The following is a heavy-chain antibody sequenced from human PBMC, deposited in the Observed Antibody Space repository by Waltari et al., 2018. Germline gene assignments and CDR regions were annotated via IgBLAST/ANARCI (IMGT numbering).Heavy chain of an antibody. V-gene: IGHV3-21*01. D-gene: IGHD6-19*01. CDR2: IGSSSSFM. Sequence: EVQLVESGGGLDKPGGSLRLSCAASGFTFSSYSMNWVRQAPGKGLEWVSSIGSSSSFMDYADSVRGRFTVSRDNAKNTLYLQMDTLRAEDTAVYYCAREGAEQWVVEDYGMDVWGQGTTVTVSS. CDR1: GFTFSSYS. CDR3: AREGAEQWVVEDYGMDV. J-gene: IGHJ6*02.